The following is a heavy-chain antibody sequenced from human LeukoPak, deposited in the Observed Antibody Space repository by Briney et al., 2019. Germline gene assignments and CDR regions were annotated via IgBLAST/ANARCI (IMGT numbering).Heavy chain of an antibody. V-gene: IGHV4-34*01. J-gene: IGHJ4*02. CDR2: ISPRGST. CDR1: GGSFSDYY. D-gene: IGHD6-13*01. Sequence: SETLSLTCAVFGGSFSDYYWTWIRQSPGLGLEWIGEISPRGSTHYNPSLKSRVTMSLDASKKQFSLKLTSVTAADRAVYFCAGPVYSNTGRPGDSWGPGTLVTVSS. CDR3: AGPVYSNTGRPGDS.